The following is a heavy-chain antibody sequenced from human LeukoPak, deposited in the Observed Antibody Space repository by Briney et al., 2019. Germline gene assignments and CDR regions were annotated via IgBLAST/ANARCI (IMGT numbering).Heavy chain of an antibody. CDR2: ISGSGGST. CDR3: AKNDYYSSGSYYNWFDP. CDR1: GFTFSSYA. J-gene: IGHJ5*02. Sequence: GGSLRLSCAASGFTFSSYAMSWVRQAPGKGLEWVSTISGSGGSTDYADSVKGRFTISRNNSKDTLYLQMNSLRAEDTAVYYCAKNDYYSSGSYYNWFDPWGQGTPVTVSS. D-gene: IGHD3-10*01. V-gene: IGHV3-23*01.